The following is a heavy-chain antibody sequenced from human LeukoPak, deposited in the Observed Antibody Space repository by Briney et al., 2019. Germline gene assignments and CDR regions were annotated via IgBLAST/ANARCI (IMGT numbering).Heavy chain of an antibody. CDR3: AKDRGYKHYYYGMDV. D-gene: IGHD5-24*01. CDR2: ISRGAGIM. CDR1: GFAFNTDS. V-gene: IGHV3-30*18. J-gene: IGHJ6*02. Sequence: PGRSLRLSCVASGFAFNTDSMHWVRQAPGKGLEWVAVISRGAGIMYYAASVKGRFTISRDNSKNTLYLQMNSLRAEDTAVYYCAKDRGYKHYYYGMDVWGQGTTVTVSS.